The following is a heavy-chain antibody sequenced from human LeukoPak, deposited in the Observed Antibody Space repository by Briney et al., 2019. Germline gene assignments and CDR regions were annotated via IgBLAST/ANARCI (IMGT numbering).Heavy chain of an antibody. Sequence: GASVKVSCKASGYTFTSYGISWVRQAPGQGLEWMGWISAYNGNTNYAQKLQGRVTMTTDTSTSTAYMELRSLRSDDTAVYYCASQVRIGYDFWSGYYPNYYYYYMDVWGKGTTVTVSS. J-gene: IGHJ6*03. CDR2: ISAYNGNT. CDR3: ASQVRIGYDFWSGYYPNYYYYYMDV. V-gene: IGHV1-18*01. CDR1: GYTFTSYG. D-gene: IGHD3-3*01.